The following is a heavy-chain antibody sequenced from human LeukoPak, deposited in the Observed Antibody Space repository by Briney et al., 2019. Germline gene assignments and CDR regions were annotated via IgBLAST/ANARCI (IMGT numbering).Heavy chain of an antibody. CDR3: ARDLSSGWYFY. V-gene: IGHV1-3*01. J-gene: IGHJ4*02. D-gene: IGHD6-19*01. CDR2: INAGNGNT. CDR1: GYTFTGYA. Sequence: ASVKVSCKASGYTFTGYAMHWVRQAPGQRLEWMGWINAGNGNTKYSQKFQGRVTITRDTSASTAYMELSSLRSEDTAVYYCARDLSSGWYFYWGQGTLVTVSS.